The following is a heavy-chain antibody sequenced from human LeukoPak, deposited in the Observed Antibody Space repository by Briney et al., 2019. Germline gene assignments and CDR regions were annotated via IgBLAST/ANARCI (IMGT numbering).Heavy chain of an antibody. CDR3: ARVAWDTAMVGPYYFDY. CDR2: INWNGGST. J-gene: IGHJ4*02. CDR1: GFTFDDYG. Sequence: GGSLRLPCAASGFTFDDYGMSWVRQAPGKGLEWVSGINWNGGSTGYADSVKGRFTISRDNAKNSLYLQMNSLRAEDTALYYCARVAWDTAMVGPYYFDYWGQGTLVTVSS. V-gene: IGHV3-20*04. D-gene: IGHD5-18*01.